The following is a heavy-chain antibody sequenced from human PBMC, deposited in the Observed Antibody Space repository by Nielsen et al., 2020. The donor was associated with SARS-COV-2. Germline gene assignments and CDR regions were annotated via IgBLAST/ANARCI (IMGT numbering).Heavy chain of an antibody. V-gene: IGHV1-2*06. CDR1: GYTFTGYH. Sequence: ASVKVSCKASGYTFTGYHMHWVRQAPGQGLEWMGRINPNSGGTNYAQKFQGRVTMTRDTSISTAYMELSRLRSDDTAVYYCARGRGGSYLGGFDAFDIWGQGTMVTVSS. D-gene: IGHD1-26*01. J-gene: IGHJ3*02. CDR3: ARGRGGSYLGGFDAFDI. CDR2: INPNSGGT.